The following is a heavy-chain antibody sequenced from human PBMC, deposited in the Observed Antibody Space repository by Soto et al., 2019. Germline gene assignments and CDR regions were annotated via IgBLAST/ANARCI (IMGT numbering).Heavy chain of an antibody. Sequence: QVQLVESGGGVVQPGRSLRLSCAASGFTFSSYAMHWVRQAPGKGPEWVAVISYDGSNKYYADSVKGRFTISRDNSKNTLYLQMNSLRAEDTAVYYCARDRVVRGVIDYWGQGTLVTVSS. CDR1: GFTFSSYA. CDR3: ARDRVVRGVIDY. D-gene: IGHD3-10*01. CDR2: ISYDGSNK. V-gene: IGHV3-30-3*01. J-gene: IGHJ4*02.